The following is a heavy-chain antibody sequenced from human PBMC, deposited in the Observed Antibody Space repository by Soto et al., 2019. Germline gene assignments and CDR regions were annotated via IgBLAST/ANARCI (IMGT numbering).Heavy chain of an antibody. V-gene: IGHV3-33*01. CDR2: IVNHGGTK. CDR3: ASDDEYADNGLDY. J-gene: IGHJ4*02. Sequence: QVQLVESGGGVVQPGTSLRLSCAASGFLFSRFGMHWVRQAPGKGLEWGAVIVNHGGTKDYANSGWGRFTISRDNSRNTLLLETSSLKVEDTAIYYCASDDEYADNGLDYWGRGTLVTVSS. CDR1: GFLFSRFG. D-gene: IGHD1-1*01.